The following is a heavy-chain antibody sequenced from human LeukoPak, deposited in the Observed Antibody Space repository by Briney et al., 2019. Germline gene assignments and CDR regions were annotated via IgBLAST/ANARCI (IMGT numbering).Heavy chain of an antibody. Sequence: LETLSLTCTVSGGSISSYYWSWIRQPPGKGLEWIAYISDIGSINYNPSLKSRVTISLDTSKNQFSLKLSSVTAADTAVYYCARDTRGYRAYCGGDCSAPDAFDIWGQGTMVTVSS. J-gene: IGHJ3*02. V-gene: IGHV4-59*12. CDR2: ISDIGSI. D-gene: IGHD2-21*02. CDR1: GGSISSYY. CDR3: ARDTRGYRAYCGGDCSAPDAFDI.